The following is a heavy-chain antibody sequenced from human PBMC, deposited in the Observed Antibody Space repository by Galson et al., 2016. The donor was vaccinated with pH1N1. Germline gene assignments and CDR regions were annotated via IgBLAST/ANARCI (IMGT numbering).Heavy chain of an antibody. CDR1: GGSISNSY. Sequence: SETLSLTCTVSGGSISNSYWSWIRQPPGKGLEWIGYIYYSGSTNYNPSLKSRVTMSIDASNNQFSLNLTSVTAADTAVYFCARVGKWVQLRGGFVDCWGKGLLVTGSS. V-gene: IGHV4-59*01. D-gene: IGHD5-18*01. CDR2: IYYSGST. CDR3: ARVGKWVQLRGGFVDC. J-gene: IGHJ4*02.